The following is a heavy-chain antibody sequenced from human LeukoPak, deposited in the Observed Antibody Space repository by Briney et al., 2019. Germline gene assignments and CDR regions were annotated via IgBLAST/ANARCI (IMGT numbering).Heavy chain of an antibody. CDR1: GGSISSYY. CDR3: ARGGDYSGSGSYLSYFDY. J-gene: IGHJ4*02. Sequence: SETLSLTCTVSGGSISSYYWGWIRQPPGKGLEWIGYIYYSGSTKYNPSLKSRVTMSVDTSKNQFSLKLSSVTAADTAVYYCARGGDYSGSGSYLSYFDYWDQGTLVTVSS. D-gene: IGHD3-10*01. CDR2: IYYSGST. V-gene: IGHV4-59*01.